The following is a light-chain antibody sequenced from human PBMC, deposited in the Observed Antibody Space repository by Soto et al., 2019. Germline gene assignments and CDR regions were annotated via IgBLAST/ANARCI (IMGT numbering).Light chain of an antibody. CDR3: YSYAGSSIYV. Sequence: QSVLTQPASVSGSPGQSITMSCTGTTSDVGSYSLLSWYQQHPGKAPKLMIYEDSKRPSGVSNRFSGSKSGNTASLTISRLQAEDEADYYCYSYAGSSIYVFGTGTKVTVL. CDR2: EDS. CDR1: TSDVGSYSL. J-gene: IGLJ1*01. V-gene: IGLV2-23*01.